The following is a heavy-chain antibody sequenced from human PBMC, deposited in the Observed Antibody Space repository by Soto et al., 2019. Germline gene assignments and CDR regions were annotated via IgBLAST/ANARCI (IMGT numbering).Heavy chain of an antibody. V-gene: IGHV4-61*05. CDR1: GGSISSSSYY. CDR3: ARDSMVRATNYYYYGLDV. CDR2: IYYSGST. J-gene: IGHJ6*02. D-gene: IGHD3-10*01. Sequence: PSETLSLTCTVSGGSISSSSYYWSWIRQPPGKGLEWIGYIYYSGSTNYNPSLKSRVTISVDTSKNQFSLKLSSVTAADTAVYYCARDSMVRATNYYYYGLDVWGQGTTVTVSS.